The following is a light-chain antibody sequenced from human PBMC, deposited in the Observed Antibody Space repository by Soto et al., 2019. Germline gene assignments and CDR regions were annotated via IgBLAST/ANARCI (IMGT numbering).Light chain of an antibody. Sequence: EIVLTQSPATLSLSPGERATLSCRASQSVSSYLAWYQQKPGQAPRLLIYDASNRATGIPARFSGSGSGTDFPPTISSLQPEDSAVYYCQQRRNWPPTFGQGTKLEIK. J-gene: IGKJ2*01. CDR2: DAS. CDR3: QQRRNWPPT. V-gene: IGKV3-11*01. CDR1: QSVSSY.